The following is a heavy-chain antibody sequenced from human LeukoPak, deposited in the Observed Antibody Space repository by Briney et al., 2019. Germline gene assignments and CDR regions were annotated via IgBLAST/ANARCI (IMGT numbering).Heavy chain of an antibody. Sequence: QAGGSLRLSCEASGFTFSSYWMSWVRQVPGRGLEWVAKIKQDGSEKYYVDSVKGRFTISRDNAKNSLYLQMNILGAEDTAVYYCARVRGSYCLDYWGQGTLVTVSS. CDR3: ARVRGSYCLDY. D-gene: IGHD3-16*01. CDR1: GFTFSSYW. CDR2: IKQDGSEK. V-gene: IGHV3-7*01. J-gene: IGHJ4*02.